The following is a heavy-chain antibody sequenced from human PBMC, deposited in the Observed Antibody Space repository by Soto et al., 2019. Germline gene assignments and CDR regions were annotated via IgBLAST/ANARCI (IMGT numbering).Heavy chain of an antibody. CDR2: IYYSGST. CDR1: CGSISSGDYY. Sequence: KPSETLSLTCTVSCGSISSGDYYWSWIRQPPGKGLEWIGYIYYSGSTYYNPSLKSRVTISVDTSKNQFSLKLSSVTAADTAVYYCARDLNGGNELGGFDYWGQGTLVTVSS. CDR3: ARDLNGGNELGGFDY. V-gene: IGHV4-30-4*01. J-gene: IGHJ4*02. D-gene: IGHD7-27*01.